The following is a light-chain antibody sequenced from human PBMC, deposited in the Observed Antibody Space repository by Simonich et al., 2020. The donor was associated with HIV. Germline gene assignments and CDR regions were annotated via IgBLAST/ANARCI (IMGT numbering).Light chain of an antibody. CDR2: AAS. J-gene: IGKJ1*01. CDR1: HNIITY. V-gene: IGKV1-39*01. Sequence: DIQMTQSPSTLSASVGDRVTITCRASHNIITYLNWYQQKPGKAPNLLIYAASSFQSGVPSRFSGSGSGTDFTLTISSLQPDDFATYYCQQYNNYRTFGQGTKVEIK. CDR3: QQYNNYRT.